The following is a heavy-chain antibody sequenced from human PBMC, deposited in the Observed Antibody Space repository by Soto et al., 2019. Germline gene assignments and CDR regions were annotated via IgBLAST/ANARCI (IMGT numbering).Heavy chain of an antibody. CDR1: CGSISSSSYY. CDR2: IYYSGST. CDR3: ATETLNYDFWSGYPDY. D-gene: IGHD3-3*01. J-gene: IGHJ4*02. V-gene: IGHV4-39*01. Sequence: SETLSLTCTVSCGSISSSSYYWGWIRQPPGKGLEWIGSIYYSGSTYYNPSLKSRVTISVDTSKNQFSLKLSSVTAADTAVYYCATETLNYDFWSGYPDYWGQGTLVTVSS.